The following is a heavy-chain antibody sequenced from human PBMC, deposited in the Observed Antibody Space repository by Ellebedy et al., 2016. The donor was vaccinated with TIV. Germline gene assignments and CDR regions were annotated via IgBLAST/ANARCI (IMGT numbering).Heavy chain of an antibody. CDR1: GFTFSDYY. J-gene: IGHJ6*02. Sequence: GESLKISCAASGFTFSDYYMSWIRQAPGKGLEWVSSISSSSSYIYCADSVKGRFTISRDNAKNSLYLQMNSLRAEDTAVYYCASPERLPVWGQGTTVTVSS. V-gene: IGHV3-11*06. CDR3: ASPERLPV. CDR2: ISSSSSYI.